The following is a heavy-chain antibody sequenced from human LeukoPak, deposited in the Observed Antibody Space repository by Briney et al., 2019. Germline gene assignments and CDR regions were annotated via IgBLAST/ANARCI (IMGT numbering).Heavy chain of an antibody. J-gene: IGHJ4*02. V-gene: IGHV3-7*04. CDR3: ARVSTHYDLDFFDF. Sequence: GGSLRLSCAASGFNISNYWMTWVRQAPGKGLQWVANIKEDGGQKYYVDSVKGRFTISRDNPKNSLYLHLGRLRAEDTAVYFCARVSTHYDLDFFDFWGQGTLLTVSS. CDR2: IKEDGGQK. CDR1: GFNISNYW. D-gene: IGHD5-12*01.